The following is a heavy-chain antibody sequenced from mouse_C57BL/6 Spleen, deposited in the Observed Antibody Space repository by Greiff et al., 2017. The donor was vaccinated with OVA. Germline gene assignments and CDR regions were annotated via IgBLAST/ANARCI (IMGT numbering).Heavy chain of an antibody. CDR1: GYTFTSYW. CDR2: IYPGSGST. V-gene: IGHV1-55*01. CDR3: ARNPTAQVPYAMDY. J-gene: IGHJ4*01. D-gene: IGHD3-2*02. Sequence: QVQLQQPGAELVKPGASVKMSCTASGYTFTSYWITWVKQRPGQGLEWIGDIYPGSGSTNYNEKFKSKATLTVDTSSSTAYMQLSSLTSADSAVYDCARNPTAQVPYAMDYWGQGTSVTVSS.